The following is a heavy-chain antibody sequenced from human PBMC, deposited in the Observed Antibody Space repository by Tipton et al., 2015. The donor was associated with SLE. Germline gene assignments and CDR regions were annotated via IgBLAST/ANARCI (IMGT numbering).Heavy chain of an antibody. CDR1: GGSISSYY. J-gene: IGHJ4*02. V-gene: IGHV4-4*07. CDR3: ARGRQQLEMFDY. Sequence: TLSLTCTVSGGSISSYYWSWIRQPAGKGLEWIGRIYTSGSTNYNPSLKSRVTISVDTSKNQFSLKLSSVTAADTAVYYCARGRQQLEMFDYWGQGTLVTVSS. CDR2: IYTSGST. D-gene: IGHD6-13*01.